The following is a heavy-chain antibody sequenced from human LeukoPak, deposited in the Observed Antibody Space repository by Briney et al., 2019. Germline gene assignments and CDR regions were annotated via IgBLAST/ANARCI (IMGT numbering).Heavy chain of an antibody. J-gene: IGHJ4*02. CDR2: INNDGSDM. V-gene: IGHV3-74*01. Sequence: GGSLRLSCAASGFTFNTYWMHWVRQAPGKGLVWVSRINNDGSDMSYADSVKGRFTISRDNAKNTLYLQMNSLRVEDTAVYYCARVFHLIDHWGQGTLVTVSS. CDR1: GFTFNTYW. CDR3: ARVFHLIDH.